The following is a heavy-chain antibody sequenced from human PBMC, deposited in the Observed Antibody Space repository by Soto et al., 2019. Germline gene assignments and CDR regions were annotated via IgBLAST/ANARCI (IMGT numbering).Heavy chain of an antibody. CDR3: ARHRARNWFDP. CDR2: LFYSGST. Sequence: SETLSLTCAVSGGSLSSSNWWSWVRQPPGQTLEWLGELFYSGSTKYNPSLSSRVTISADQSNNVFSLRLTSVTAADTAVFYCARHRARNWFDPWGQGTLVTVSS. J-gene: IGHJ5*02. D-gene: IGHD6-6*01. CDR1: GGSLSSSNW. V-gene: IGHV4-4*02.